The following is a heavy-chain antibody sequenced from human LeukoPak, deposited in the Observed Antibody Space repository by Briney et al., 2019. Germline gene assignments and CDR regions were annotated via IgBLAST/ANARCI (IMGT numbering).Heavy chain of an antibody. J-gene: IGHJ3*01. CDR1: GYTFTTYG. CDR3: ARVFYHGGKNGYVFFVV. Sequence: GASVKVSCKASGYTFTTYGISWVRQAPGQGLEWMGWVSGNNGNTNYAQKLQGRVTMTTDTSTNTAYMELRSLRSDDTAVYYCARVFYHGGKNGYVFFVVGAKGTMVPV. V-gene: IGHV1-18*01. CDR2: VSGNNGNT. D-gene: IGHD2-15*01.